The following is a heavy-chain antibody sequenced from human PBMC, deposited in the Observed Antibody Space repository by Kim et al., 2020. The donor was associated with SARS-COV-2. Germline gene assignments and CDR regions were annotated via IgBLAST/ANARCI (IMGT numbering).Heavy chain of an antibody. CDR2: INHSGST. J-gene: IGHJ3*01. Sequence: SETLSLTCTVSGGSISSYYWSWIRQPPGKGLEWIGYINHSGSTNYNPSLKSRVTISVDTSKNQFSLKLSSVTAADTAVYYCARVQAVFDLAEDMSMVRGADDAFDLWGQGTMVTVSS. D-gene: IGHD3-10*01. V-gene: IGHV4-59*01. CDR1: GGSISSYY. CDR3: ARVQAVFDLAEDMSMVRGADDAFDL.